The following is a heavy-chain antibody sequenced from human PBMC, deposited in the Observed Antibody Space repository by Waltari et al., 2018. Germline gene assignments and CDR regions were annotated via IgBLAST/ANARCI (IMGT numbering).Heavy chain of an antibody. CDR1: GGTFSSYA. V-gene: IGHV1-69*13. CDR3: ARVADMLTGYSGPFDY. D-gene: IGHD3-9*01. CDR2: IIPICGTA. Sequence: QVQLVQSGAEVKKPGSSVKVSCKASGGTFSSYAISWVRQAPGQGLEWMGGIIPICGTANYAQKCQGICTVTADESTSTAYMGLSSLRSEDTAVYYCARVADMLTGYSGPFDYWGQGTLVTVSS. J-gene: IGHJ4*02.